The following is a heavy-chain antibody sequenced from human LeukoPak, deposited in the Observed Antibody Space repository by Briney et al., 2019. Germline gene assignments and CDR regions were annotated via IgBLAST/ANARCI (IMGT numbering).Heavy chain of an antibody. V-gene: IGHV4-59*11. D-gene: IGHD3-22*01. CDR1: GCSMSSHY. Sequence: PSETLSLTCSVSGCSMSSHYWSWIRQPPGKGLEWIGYIYYSGKTYYNPSLESRVSISVDTSKNHFSLKLTSVTAADTAVYSCARLLDNDSSGDPDTFDMWGQGTMVTVSS. CDR3: ARLLDNDSSGDPDTFDM. CDR2: IYYSGKT. J-gene: IGHJ3*02.